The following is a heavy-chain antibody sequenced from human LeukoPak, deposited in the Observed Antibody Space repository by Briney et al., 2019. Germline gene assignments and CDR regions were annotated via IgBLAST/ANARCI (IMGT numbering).Heavy chain of an antibody. D-gene: IGHD3-9*01. Sequence: GGSLRLSCAASGFTFSSYGMHWVRQAPGKGLEWVAVISYDGSNKYYADSVKGRFTISRDNSKNTLYLQMNSLRAEDTAVYYCAKDLLTILEWFDPWGQGTLVTVSS. CDR3: AKDLLTILEWFDP. CDR1: GFTFSSYG. V-gene: IGHV3-30*18. CDR2: ISYDGSNK. J-gene: IGHJ5*02.